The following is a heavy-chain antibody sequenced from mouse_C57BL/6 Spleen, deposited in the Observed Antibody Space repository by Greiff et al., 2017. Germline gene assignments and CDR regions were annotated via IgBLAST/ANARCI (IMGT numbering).Heavy chain of an antibody. Sequence: QVQLQQPGAELVKPGASVKLSCKASGYTFTSYWMHWVKQRPGQGLEWIGMIHPNSGSTNYNEKFKSKATLTVDKASSTAYMQLSSLTSEDSAVYYCARRGLGAMDYWGQGTSVTVSS. CDR1: GYTFTSYW. CDR2: IHPNSGST. J-gene: IGHJ4*01. CDR3: ARRGLGAMDY. D-gene: IGHD3-3*01. V-gene: IGHV1-64*01.